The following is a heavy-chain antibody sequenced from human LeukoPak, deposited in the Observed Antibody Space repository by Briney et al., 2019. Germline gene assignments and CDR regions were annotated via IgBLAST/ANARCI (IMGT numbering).Heavy chain of an antibody. V-gene: IGHV1-69*13. Sequence: GASVKVSCKASGYTFTGYYMHWVRQAPGQGLEWMGWINPIFGTANYAQKFQGRVTITADESTSTAYMELSSLRSEDTAVYYCATINSYSSGLPYYGMDVWGQGTTVTVSS. J-gene: IGHJ6*02. CDR1: GYTFTGYY. CDR3: ATINSYSSGLPYYGMDV. CDR2: INPIFGTA. D-gene: IGHD3-22*01.